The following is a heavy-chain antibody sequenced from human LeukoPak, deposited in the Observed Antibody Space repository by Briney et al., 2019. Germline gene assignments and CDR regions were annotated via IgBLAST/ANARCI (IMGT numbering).Heavy chain of an antibody. Sequence: PSETLSLTCTVSGGSISSYYWSWIRQPPGKGLEWIGYISYSGSTNYNPSLKSRVTISVDTSNNQFSLKLSSVTAADTAVYYCERDSGRDDYVWGNYRPYFFDYWGQGTLVTVST. CDR2: ISYSGST. V-gene: IGHV4-59*01. CDR1: GGSISSYY. J-gene: IGHJ4*02. CDR3: ERDSGRDDYVWGNYRPYFFDY. D-gene: IGHD3-16*02.